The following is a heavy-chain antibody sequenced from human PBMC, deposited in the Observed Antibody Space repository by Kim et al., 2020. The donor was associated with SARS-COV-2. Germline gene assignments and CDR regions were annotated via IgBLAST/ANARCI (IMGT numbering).Heavy chain of an antibody. J-gene: IGHJ5*02. Sequence: STNYIPSLKSRVTISVDTSKNQFSLKLSSVTAADTAVYYCARASSRRFDPWGQGTLVTVSS. CDR2: ST. V-gene: IGHV4-59*01. CDR3: ARASSRRFDP. D-gene: IGHD1-26*01.